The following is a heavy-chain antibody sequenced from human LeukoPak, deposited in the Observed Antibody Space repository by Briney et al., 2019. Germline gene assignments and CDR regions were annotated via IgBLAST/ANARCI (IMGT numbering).Heavy chain of an antibody. J-gene: IGHJ6*02. CDR3: TRDGAYGVLAATWVGNYYYGMDV. CDR2: IRSKAYGGTT. Sequence: TGGSLRLSCTASGFTFGDYAMSWAPQAPGKGLEWVGFIRSKAYGGTTEYAESVKGRFTISRGDSKSIAYLQMNSLKTEDTAVYYCTRDGAYGVLAATWVGNYYYGMDVWGQGTTVTVSS. D-gene: IGHD2-15*01. CDR1: GFTFGDYA. V-gene: IGHV3-49*04.